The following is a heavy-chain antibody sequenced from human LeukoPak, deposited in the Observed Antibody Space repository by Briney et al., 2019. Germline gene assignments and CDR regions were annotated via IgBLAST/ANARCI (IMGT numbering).Heavy chain of an antibody. V-gene: IGHV3-53*01. CDR2: IYSGGST. D-gene: IGHD6-13*01. CDR1: GFTVSSNY. Sequence: GGSLRLSCAASGFTVSSNYMSWVRQAPGEGLEWVLVIYSGGSTYYADSVKGRFTISRDNSKNTLYLQMNSLRAEDTAVYYCARGGAAPTPYYYYYYMDVWGKGTTVTVSS. CDR3: ARGGAAPTPYYYYYYMDV. J-gene: IGHJ6*03.